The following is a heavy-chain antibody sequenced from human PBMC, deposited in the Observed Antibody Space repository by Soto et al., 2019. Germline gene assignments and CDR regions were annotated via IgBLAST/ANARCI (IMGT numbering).Heavy chain of an antibody. CDR2: INAGNGNT. D-gene: IGHD3-16*01. CDR1: GYTFTSYA. V-gene: IGHV1-3*01. Sequence: ASVKVSCKASGYTFTSYAMHWVRQAPGQRLEWMGWINAGNGNTKYSQKFQGRVTITRDTSASTACMELSSLRSEDTAVYYCANALGLYYFDYWGQGTLVTVSS. CDR3: ANALGLYYFDY. J-gene: IGHJ4*02.